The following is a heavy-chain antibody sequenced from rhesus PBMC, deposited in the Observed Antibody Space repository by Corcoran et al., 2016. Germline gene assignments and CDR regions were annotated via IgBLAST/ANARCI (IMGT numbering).Heavy chain of an antibody. CDR1: GGSISSNY. J-gene: IGHJ3*01. D-gene: IGHD6-31*01. Sequence: QVQLQQWGEGLVKPSETLSLTCAVYGGSISSNYWSWIRQPPGKGLEEIRRMRSGGSTNYNPSLNSRVTMSMGACKNQFPLELSSVTAADRAVYYWAGTYGSGWYYAFDCWGQGLRVTVSS. V-gene: IGHV4-160*01. CDR2: MRSGGST. CDR3: AGTYGSGWYYAFDC.